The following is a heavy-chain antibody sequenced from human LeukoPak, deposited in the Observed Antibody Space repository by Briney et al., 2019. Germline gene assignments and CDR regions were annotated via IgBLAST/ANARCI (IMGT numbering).Heavy chain of an antibody. V-gene: IGHV3-30*02. CDR3: VKDSEVLNY. Sequence: PGGSLRLSCAASGFRFNNYGTHWVRQAPGKGLEWVTFIRNDASETFYGDSVKGRFTVSRDNSKNTQYLQMNSLRIEDTAVYYCVKDSEVLNYWGQGTLVTVSS. CDR2: IRNDASET. D-gene: IGHD3-10*01. J-gene: IGHJ4*02. CDR1: GFRFNNYG.